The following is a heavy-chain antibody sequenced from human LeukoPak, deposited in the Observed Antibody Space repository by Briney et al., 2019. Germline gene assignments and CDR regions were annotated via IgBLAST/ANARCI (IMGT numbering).Heavy chain of an antibody. Sequence: GGSLRLSCAASGSTFSSYGMHWVRQAPGKGLEWVAFIRYDGSNKYYADSVKGRFTISRDNSKNTLYLQMNSLRAEDTAVYYCAKSDVTMVRGVIDYWGQGTLVTVSS. V-gene: IGHV3-30*02. J-gene: IGHJ4*02. D-gene: IGHD3-10*01. CDR3: AKSDVTMVRGVIDY. CDR2: IRYDGSNK. CDR1: GSTFSSYG.